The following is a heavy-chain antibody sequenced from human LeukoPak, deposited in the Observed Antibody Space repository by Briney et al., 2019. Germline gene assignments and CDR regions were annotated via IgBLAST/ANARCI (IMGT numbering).Heavy chain of an antibody. V-gene: IGHV4-59*01. J-gene: IGHJ6*03. CDR3: ARGLHYYYYYMDV. Sequence: ASETLSLTCAVSGDSISGYYWSWIRQPPGKGLEWIGFAYHSGSTTRNPSLESRVTISVDTSTNQVSLRLSSVTAADTAVYYCARGLHYYYYYMDVWGKGTTVTVSS. D-gene: IGHD4-11*01. CDR2: AYHSGST. CDR1: GDSISGYY.